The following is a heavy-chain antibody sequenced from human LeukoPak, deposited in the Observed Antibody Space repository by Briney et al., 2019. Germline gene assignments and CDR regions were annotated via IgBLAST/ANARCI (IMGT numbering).Heavy chain of an antibody. J-gene: IGHJ4*02. Sequence: GGSLRLSCAASGFIFSDYYMSWIRQAPGKGLEWVSYISSSGSTMYYTDSVKGRFTISRDNAKDSLCLQMNSLRAEDTAVYYCARCSGGSCYSPDYWGQGTLVTVSS. CDR2: ISSSGSTM. CDR3: ARCSGGSCYSPDY. D-gene: IGHD2-15*01. CDR1: GFIFSDYY. V-gene: IGHV3-11*04.